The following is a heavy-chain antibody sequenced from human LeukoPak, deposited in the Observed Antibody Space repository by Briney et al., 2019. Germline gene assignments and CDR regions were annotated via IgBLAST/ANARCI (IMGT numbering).Heavy chain of an antibody. Sequence: GGSLRLSCAASGCTFSDYYMSWIRQAPGKGLEWVSYISSSGSTIYYADSVKGRFTISRDNAKNSLYLQMDSLRAEDTAVYYCARDHGGVVIDPYFDYWGQGTLVTVSS. CDR3: ARDHGGVVIDPYFDY. CDR1: GCTFSDYY. CDR2: ISSSGSTI. D-gene: IGHD3-22*01. V-gene: IGHV3-11*01. J-gene: IGHJ4*02.